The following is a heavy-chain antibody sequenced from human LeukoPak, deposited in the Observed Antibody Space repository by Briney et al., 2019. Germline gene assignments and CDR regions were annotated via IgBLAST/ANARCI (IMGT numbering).Heavy chain of an antibody. J-gene: IGHJ6*03. Sequence: RGSPRHSCAAPGFTLSSYAMSWVCQAPGKGLEWVSPISGSGGSTNYADSVKGGFTIYRDNSKNTLYLQMNSLRADDKAVYYCAKAPYCSSTSCQTYYYYYMDVWGKGTTVTVSS. CDR3: AKAPYCSSTSCQTYYYYYMDV. D-gene: IGHD2-2*01. CDR1: GFTLSSYA. V-gene: IGHV3-23*01. CDR2: ISGSGGST.